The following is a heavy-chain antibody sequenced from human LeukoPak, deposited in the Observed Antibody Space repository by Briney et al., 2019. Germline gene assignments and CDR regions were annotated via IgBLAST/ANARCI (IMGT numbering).Heavy chain of an antibody. V-gene: IGHV1-8*01. CDR2: MNPNSGNT. J-gene: IGHJ4*02. CDR1: GYTFTSYD. D-gene: IGHD6-13*01. Sequence: ASVKVSCKASGYTFTSYDINWVRQVTGQGLEWMGWMNPNSGNTGYAQKFQGRVTMTRNTSISTAYMELSSLRSEDTAVYYCARVGEQLGPYYFDYWGQGTLVTVSS. CDR3: ARVGEQLGPYYFDY.